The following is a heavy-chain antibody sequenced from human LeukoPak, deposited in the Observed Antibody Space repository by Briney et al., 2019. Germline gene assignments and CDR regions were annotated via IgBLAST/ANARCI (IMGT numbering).Heavy chain of an antibody. D-gene: IGHD2-2*01. CDR3: ARAGGYCSSTSCSARYYYYGMDV. V-gene: IGHV4-61*01. Sequence: SETLSLTCTVSGGSVSSGSYYWSWIRQPPGKGLEWIGHIYYSGNTNYNPSLKSRVTISVDTSKNQFSLKLSSVTAADTAVYYCARAGGYCSSTSCSARYYYYGMDVWGQGTTVTVSS. J-gene: IGHJ6*02. CDR2: IYYSGNT. CDR1: GGSVSSGSYY.